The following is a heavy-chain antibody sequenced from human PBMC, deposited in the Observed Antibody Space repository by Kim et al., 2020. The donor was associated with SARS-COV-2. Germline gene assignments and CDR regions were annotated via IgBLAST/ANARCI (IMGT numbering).Heavy chain of an antibody. D-gene: IGHD4-4*01. CDR2: IYYSGST. CDR3: ARQPGNSGVPFGY. Sequence: SETLSLTCTVSGGSISSSSYYWGWIRQPPGKGLEWIGSIYYSGSTYYNPSLKSRVTISVDTSKNQFSLKLSSVTAADTAVYYCARQPGNSGVPFGYWGQGTLVTVSS. V-gene: IGHV4-39*01. J-gene: IGHJ4*02. CDR1: GGSISSSSYY.